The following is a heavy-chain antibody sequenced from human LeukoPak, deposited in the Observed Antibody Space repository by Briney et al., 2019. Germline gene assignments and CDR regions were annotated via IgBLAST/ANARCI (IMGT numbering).Heavy chain of an antibody. J-gene: IGHJ4*02. CDR2: IYYSGST. V-gene: IGHV4-59*08. CDR3: ASSKKGGGSGY. CDR1: GGSISSYY. Sequence: PSETLSLTCTVSGGSISSYYWSWIRQPPGKGLEWIGYIYYSGSTNYNPSLKSRVTISVDTSKNQFSLKLNSVTAADTAVYFCASSKKGGGSGYWGQGTLVTVSS. D-gene: IGHD2-15*01.